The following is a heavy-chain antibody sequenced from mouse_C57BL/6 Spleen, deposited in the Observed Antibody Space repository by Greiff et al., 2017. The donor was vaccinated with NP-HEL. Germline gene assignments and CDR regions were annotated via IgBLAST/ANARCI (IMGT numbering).Heavy chain of an antibody. CDR3: ARLYDGYYYAMDY. CDR1: GYAFTNYL. V-gene: IGHV1-54*01. D-gene: IGHD2-3*01. CDR2: INPGSGGT. Sequence: VKLMESGAELVRPGTSVKVSCKASGYAFTNYLIEWVKQRPGQGLEWIGVINPGSGGTNYNEKFKGKATLTADKSSSTAYMQLSSLTSEDSAVYFCARLYDGYYYAMDYWGQGTSVTVSS. J-gene: IGHJ4*01.